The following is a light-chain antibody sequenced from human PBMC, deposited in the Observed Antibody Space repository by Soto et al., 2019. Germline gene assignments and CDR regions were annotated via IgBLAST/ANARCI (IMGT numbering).Light chain of an antibody. CDR3: CSYDGFAWV. J-gene: IGLJ2*01. V-gene: IGLV2-23*02. Sequence: QSVLTQPASVSGSPGQSITISCTGTSGDVGSHNLISWYQQHPGEAPKLMIFDVVKRSSGFSNRFSASKSGNTASLTISGLQTEDEADYYCCSYDGFAWVFGGGTQLTVL. CDR1: SGDVGSHNL. CDR2: DVV.